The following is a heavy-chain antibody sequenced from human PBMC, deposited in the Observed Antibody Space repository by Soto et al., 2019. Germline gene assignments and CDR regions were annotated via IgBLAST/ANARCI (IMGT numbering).Heavy chain of an antibody. Sequence: QLQLQESGPGLVKPSETLSLTCTVSSGSISGSNNYWGWIRQPPGKGLEWIANIFYTGSTYYNPSLKSRVTISVDTSKNQFSLRLSSVTAADTAVYYCARTVAWGQLDYWGQGILVPVSS. V-gene: IGHV4-39*01. D-gene: IGHD7-27*01. J-gene: IGHJ4*02. CDR1: SGSISGSNNY. CDR3: ARTVAWGQLDY. CDR2: IFYTGST.